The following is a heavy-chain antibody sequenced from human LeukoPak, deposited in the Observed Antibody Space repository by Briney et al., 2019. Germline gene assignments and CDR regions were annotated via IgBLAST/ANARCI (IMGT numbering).Heavy chain of an antibody. CDR2: ISSDGVST. V-gene: IGHV3-64D*06. CDR1: GFTFSRSP. D-gene: IGHD6-13*01. Sequence: PGGSLRLSCSASGFTFSRSPMHWVRQAPGEGLEYVSAISSDGVSTYYGASVKGRFTISRDNSKNTLYLQMSSLRVEDTALYYCVKEAAFYDHWGPGTLATVSS. CDR3: VKEAAFYDH. J-gene: IGHJ4*02.